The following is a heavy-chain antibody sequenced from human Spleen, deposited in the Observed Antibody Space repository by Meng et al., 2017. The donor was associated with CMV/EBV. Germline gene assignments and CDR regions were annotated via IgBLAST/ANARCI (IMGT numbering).Heavy chain of an antibody. V-gene: IGHV4-39*01. J-gene: IGHJ4*02. CDR3: ARQVWIQLWLLYYFDY. Sequence: GSISSSSYYWGWIRQPPGKGLEWIGSIYYSGSTYYNPSLKSRVTISVDTSKNQFSLKLSSVTAADTAVYYCARQVWIQLWLLYYFDYWGQGTLVTVSS. D-gene: IGHD5-18*01. CDR2: IYYSGST. CDR1: GSISSSSYY.